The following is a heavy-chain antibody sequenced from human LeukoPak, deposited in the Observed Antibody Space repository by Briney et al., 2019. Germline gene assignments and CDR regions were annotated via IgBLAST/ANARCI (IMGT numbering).Heavy chain of an antibody. CDR1: GFTVSSNY. V-gene: IGHV3-53*05. J-gene: IGHJ4*02. CDR2: IYSGGST. D-gene: IGHD2-2*01. Sequence: PGGSLRLSCAASGFTVSSNYMSWVRQAPGKGLEWVSVIYSGGSTYYADSVKGRFTISRDNSKNTLYLQMNSLRAEDTAVYYCAKDPRVIVVVPAATIDYWGQGTLVTVSS. CDR3: AKDPRVIVVVPAATIDY.